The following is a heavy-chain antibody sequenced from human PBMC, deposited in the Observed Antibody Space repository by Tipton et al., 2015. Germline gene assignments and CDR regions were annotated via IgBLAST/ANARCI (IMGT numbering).Heavy chain of an antibody. CDR2: ISSSSSYI. J-gene: IGHJ6*02. Sequence: SLRLSCAASGFTFRTYSMNWVRQAPGKGLEWISYISSSSSYIHYADSVKGRFTISRDNGKNSVSLQMNRLGDEDTAVYYCAREVEETLWHGELPAHRYGMDVWGQGTTVTVSS. D-gene: IGHD3-10*01. CDR1: GFTFRTYS. V-gene: IGHV3-48*02. CDR3: AREVEETLWHGELPAHRYGMDV.